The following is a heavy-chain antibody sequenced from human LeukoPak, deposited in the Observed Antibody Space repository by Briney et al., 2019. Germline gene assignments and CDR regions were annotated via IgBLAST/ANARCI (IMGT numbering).Heavy chain of an antibody. D-gene: IGHD5-12*01. CDR2: INPNSGGT. J-gene: IGHJ4*02. CDR1: GYTFTGYY. CDR3: ARAGEESGYDFDY. Sequence: ASVKVSCKASGYTFTGYYMHWVRQAPGQGLEWMGWINPNSGGTNYAQKFQGRVTMTRDTSISTAYMELSRLRSDDTAVYYCARAGEESGYDFDYWGQGTLVTVSS. V-gene: IGHV1-2*02.